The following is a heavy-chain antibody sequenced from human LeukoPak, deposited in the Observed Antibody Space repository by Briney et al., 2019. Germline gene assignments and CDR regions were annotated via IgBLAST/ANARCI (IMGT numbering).Heavy chain of an antibody. J-gene: IGHJ6*02. CDR2: INHSGTT. CDR1: GGSLSGYY. Sequence: SETLSLTCAVYGGSLSGYYWSWIRQPPGKGLEWIGEINHSGTTNYNPSLKSRVTISVDTSKNQFSLKLSSVTAADTAVYYCARTKYAGNYDFWSGFDYGMDVWGQGTTVTVSS. CDR3: ARTKYAGNYDFWSGFDYGMDV. V-gene: IGHV4-34*01. D-gene: IGHD3-3*01.